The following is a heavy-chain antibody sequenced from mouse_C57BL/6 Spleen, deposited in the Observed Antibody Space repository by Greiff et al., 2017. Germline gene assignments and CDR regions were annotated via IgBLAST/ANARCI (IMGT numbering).Heavy chain of an antibody. CDR1: GFSLSTFGMG. V-gene: IGHV8-8*01. J-gene: IGHJ2*01. CDR2: TWWGDDK. CDR3: ARKTAQNYFDD. D-gene: IGHD3-2*02. Sequence: QVTLKESGPGILQPSQTLSLSCSFSGFSLSTFGMGVGRIRHPPGKGLEWLVHTWWGDDKYYNPVLKSPPTTSKATSNNLVFLKIANGDTADTATYYCARKTAQNYFDDWGPGTTLTVSS.